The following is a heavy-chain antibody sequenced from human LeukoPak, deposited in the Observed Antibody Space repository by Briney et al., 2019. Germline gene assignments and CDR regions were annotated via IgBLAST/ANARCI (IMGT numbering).Heavy chain of an antibody. CDR1: GFTFSSYA. D-gene: IGHD5-24*01. J-gene: IGHJ4*02. V-gene: IGHV3-23*01. CDR2: ISGSGGST. CDR3: ARERGGYNYFDY. Sequence: GGSLRLSCAASGFTFSSYAMSWVRQAPGKGLEWVSAISGSGGSTYYADSVRGRFTISRDNAKNSLYLQMNSLRAEDTAVYYCARERGGYNYFDYWGQGTLVTVSS.